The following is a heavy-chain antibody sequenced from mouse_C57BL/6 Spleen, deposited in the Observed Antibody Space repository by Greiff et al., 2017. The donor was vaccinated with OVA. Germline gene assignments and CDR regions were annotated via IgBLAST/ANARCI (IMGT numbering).Heavy chain of an antibody. D-gene: IGHD3-2*02. CDR3: VRQLRLVAY. V-gene: IGHV1-50*01. CDR1: GYTFTSYW. Sequence: QVQLQQPGAELVKPGASVKLSCKASGYTFTSYWMQWVKQRPGQGLEWIGEIDPSDSYTNYNQKFKGKATLTVDKSSSTAYMKLSSLTSEDSAVYYCVRQLRLVAYWGQGTLVTVSA. J-gene: IGHJ3*01. CDR2: IDPSDSYT.